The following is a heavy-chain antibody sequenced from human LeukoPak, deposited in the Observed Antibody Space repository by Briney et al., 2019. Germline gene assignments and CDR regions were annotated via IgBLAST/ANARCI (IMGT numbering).Heavy chain of an antibody. CDR3: ARDQEGFDY. V-gene: IGHV1-46*01. Sequence: ASVKVSCKASGYTFTSNYIHWVRQAPGQGLEWMGMIYPRDGSISYAQKFQGRVTVTRDTSTSTVHMELSGLRSEDTAVYYCARDQEGFDYWGQGTLVTVSS. CDR2: IYPRDGSI. J-gene: IGHJ4*02. CDR1: GYTFTSNY.